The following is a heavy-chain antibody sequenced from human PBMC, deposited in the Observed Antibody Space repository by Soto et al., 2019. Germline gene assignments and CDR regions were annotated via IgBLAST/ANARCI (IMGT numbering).Heavy chain of an antibody. CDR3: ARDSNAPGHFGY. V-gene: IGHV3-66*01. CDR2: IHSGGST. Sequence: EVQLVESGGGVVQPGGSLRLSCAASGFTVSSSYMGWVRQAPGKGLEWISVIHSGGSTYDADSVKGRFTISRDNSKSTLYLQMNSLRVEDTAVYYCARDSNAPGHFGYCGLGSLVIVTS. CDR1: GFTVSSSY. D-gene: IGHD3-10*01. J-gene: IGHJ4*02.